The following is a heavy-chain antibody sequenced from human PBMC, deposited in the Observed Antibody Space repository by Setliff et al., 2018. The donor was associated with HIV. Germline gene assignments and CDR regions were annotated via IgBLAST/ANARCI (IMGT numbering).Heavy chain of an antibody. CDR1: GGPFSGYY. J-gene: IGHJ4*02. V-gene: IGHV4-34*01. CDR2: IYYAGNT. CDR3: ARHSRTAVPTVDY. D-gene: IGHD4-17*01. Sequence: SETLSLTCDVSGGPFSGYYWGWVRQSPRAGLEWIADIYYAGNTYYNPSLKSRATISIDTSRNQFSLKVTSLTAADTAVYYCARHSRTAVPTVDYWGQGTLVTVSS.